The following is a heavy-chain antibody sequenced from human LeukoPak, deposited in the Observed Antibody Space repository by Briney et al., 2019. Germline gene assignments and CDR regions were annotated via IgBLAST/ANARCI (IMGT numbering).Heavy chain of an antibody. CDR1: GYTFTGYY. V-gene: IGHV1-2*02. CDR2: INPNSGGT. Sequence: GASVKVSCKASGYTFTGYYMHWVRQAPGQGLEWMGWINPNSGGTNYAQKFQGRVTMTRDTSISTAYMELSRLRSGDTAVYYCARGSKGSGTQPDHYYYGMDVWGQGTTVTVSS. CDR3: ARGSKGSGTQPDHYYYGMDV. D-gene: IGHD3-10*01. J-gene: IGHJ6*02.